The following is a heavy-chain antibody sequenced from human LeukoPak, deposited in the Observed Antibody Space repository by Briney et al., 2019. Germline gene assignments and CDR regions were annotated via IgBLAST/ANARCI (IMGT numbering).Heavy chain of an antibody. J-gene: IGHJ4*02. CDR3: ARIISYNWNDDADY. V-gene: IGHV7-4-1*02. CDR2: INTNTGNP. D-gene: IGHD1-1*01. Sequence: ASVKVSCKAPGYTFTSYGISWVRQAPGQGLEGMGWINTNTGNPTYAQGFTGRFVFSLDTSVSTAYLQISSLMAEETAVYYCARIISYNWNDDADYWGQGTLVAVSS. CDR1: GYTFTSYG.